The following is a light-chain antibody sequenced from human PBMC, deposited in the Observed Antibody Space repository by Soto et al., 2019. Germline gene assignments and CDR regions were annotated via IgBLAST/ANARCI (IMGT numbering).Light chain of an antibody. J-gene: IGLJ1*01. V-gene: IGLV2-8*01. CDR1: SSDVGGYNY. CDR2: EVS. CDR3: SSYADSNTSPNV. Sequence: SALAQPPSASGSPGQSVTISCTGTSSDVGGYNYVSWYQQHPGKAPKLMIYEVSKRPSGVPDRFSGSKSGNTASLTVSGLQAEDEADYYCSSYADSNTSPNVFGTGTKVTGL.